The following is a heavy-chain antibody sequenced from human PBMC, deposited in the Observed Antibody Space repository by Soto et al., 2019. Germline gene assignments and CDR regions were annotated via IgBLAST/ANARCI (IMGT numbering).Heavy chain of an antibody. J-gene: IGHJ4*02. CDR2: ISYDGNYK. D-gene: IGHD2-15*01. Sequence: QVQLVESGGGVVQPGRSLRLSCAASDFTFSDYVMHWVRQAPGKGLEWVARISYDGNYKYYADPVKGRFTISRDTSKNTLFLQMNSLKAEDTAVYYCAKDRGRYCSGGSCLLFEDWGQGTLVTVSS. CDR3: AKDRGRYCSGGSCLLFED. CDR1: DFTFSDYV. V-gene: IGHV3-30*18.